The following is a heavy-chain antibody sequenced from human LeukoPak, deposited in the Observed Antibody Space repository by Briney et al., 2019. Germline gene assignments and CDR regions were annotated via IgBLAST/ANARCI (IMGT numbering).Heavy chain of an antibody. J-gene: IGHJ4*02. CDR2: IGAYNGNT. V-gene: IGHV1-18*01. D-gene: IGHD1-26*01. Sequence: ASVKVSCKASGYTFTSYGISWVRQAPGQGLEWMGWIGAYNGNTNHAQKLQGRVTMTTDTSTSTAYMELRSLRSDDTAVYYCARDGQTFRSGSYSDPFDYWGQGTLVTVSS. CDR3: ARDGQTFRSGSYSDPFDY. CDR1: GYTFTSYG.